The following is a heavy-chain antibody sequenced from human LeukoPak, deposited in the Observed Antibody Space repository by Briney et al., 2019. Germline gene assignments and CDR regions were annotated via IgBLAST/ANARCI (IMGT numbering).Heavy chain of an antibody. Sequence: GGSLRLSCAASGFTFSTYALHWIRQAPGKGLEWVAAITSDGSKKYYADSVKGRFTISRDNANNLLYLQMNSLRAEDTAVYYCARGGHGAADQWGQGTLVTVSS. CDR2: ITSDGSKK. J-gene: IGHJ5*02. V-gene: IGHV3-30-3*01. CDR3: ARGGHGAADQ. CDR1: GFTFSTYA. D-gene: IGHD1-26*01.